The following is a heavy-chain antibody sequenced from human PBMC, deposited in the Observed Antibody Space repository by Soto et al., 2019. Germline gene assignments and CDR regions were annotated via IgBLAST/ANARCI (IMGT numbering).Heavy chain of an antibody. D-gene: IGHD5-18*01. CDR3: PPEGYTYVYHCLES. J-gene: IGHJ4*02. V-gene: IGHV3-23*01. Sequence: GGSLRLSYAASGFTFSSYAMILVRQAPGKWLEWVSAISGSGGSTYYAYSVKGRFTISRDDSKNTLYMQMNILKIEDTAVDYCPPEGYTYVYHCLESWGQGRLVTVSS. CDR1: GFTFSSYA. CDR2: ISGSGGST.